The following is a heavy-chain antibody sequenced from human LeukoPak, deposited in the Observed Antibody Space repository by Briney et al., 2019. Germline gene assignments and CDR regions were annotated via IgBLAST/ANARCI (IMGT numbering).Heavy chain of an antibody. CDR3: TGRYRSDAGCYDY. J-gene: IGHJ4*02. Sequence: GGSLRLSCAGSGFTFSNAWMSWVRQAPGKGLEWVGRIKSKTDGGTTDYAAPVKGRFTISRDDSKDTLYLQMNSLKTEDTAVYYCTGRYRSDAGCYDYWGQGTLVTVSS. CDR1: GFTFSNAW. D-gene: IGHD2-15*01. CDR2: IKSKTDGGTT. V-gene: IGHV3-15*01.